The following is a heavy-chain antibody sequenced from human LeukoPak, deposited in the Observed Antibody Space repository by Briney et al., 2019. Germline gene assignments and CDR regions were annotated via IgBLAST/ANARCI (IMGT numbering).Heavy chain of an antibody. Sequence: ASVKVSCKASGYTFTTYYMYWVRQAPGQGLEWQGLINPTAGTTTYAQKFQGRVAMTRDTSTSTVYMELSSLTSEDTAVYYCARDWGYCSSTSCPWVYGMDVWGQGTTVTVSS. CDR1: GYTFTTYY. CDR3: ARDWGYCSSTSCPWVYGMDV. D-gene: IGHD2-2*01. J-gene: IGHJ6*02. V-gene: IGHV1-46*01. CDR2: INPTAGTT.